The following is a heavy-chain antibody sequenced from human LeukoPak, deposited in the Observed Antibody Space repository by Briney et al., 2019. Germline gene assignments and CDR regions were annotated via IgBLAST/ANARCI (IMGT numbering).Heavy chain of an antibody. CDR1: GYSISSGYY. CDR3: PRQGIVVVPAARVQYFQH. J-gene: IGHJ1*01. D-gene: IGHD2-2*01. V-gene: IGHV4-38-2*01. Sequence: SETLSLTCAVSGYSISSGYYWGWIRPPPGKGVEWIEIIYQRGSTYYNPAVKSRDTISVDTSKNQFSLKLSSVTAADTAVYYCPRQGIVVVPAARVQYFQHWGQGTLVTVSS. CDR2: IYQRGST.